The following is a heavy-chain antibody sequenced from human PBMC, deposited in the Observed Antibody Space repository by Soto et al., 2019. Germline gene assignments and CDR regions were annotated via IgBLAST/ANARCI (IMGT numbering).Heavy chain of an antibody. CDR3: ARDQAAGGTISRYFQD. Sequence: EVQLLESGGGLVQPEGSLRLSCEASGFTFSSYAMSWVRQAPGKGLEWVSGISRGGSTTYYADSVKGRFTISRDNSKNTLYLQLNSLRAEDTAVYYCARDQAAGGTISRYFQDWGQGTLVTVSS. D-gene: IGHD6-13*01. CDR1: GFTFSSYA. J-gene: IGHJ1*01. CDR2: ISRGGSTT. V-gene: IGHV3-23*01.